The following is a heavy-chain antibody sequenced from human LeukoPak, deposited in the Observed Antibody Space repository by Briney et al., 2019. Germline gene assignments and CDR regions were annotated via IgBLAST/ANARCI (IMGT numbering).Heavy chain of an antibody. Sequence: PSETLSLTCTVPGGSISSGSYYWSWIRQPAGKGLEWNGRIYTSGSTNYNPSLKSRVTISVDTSKNQFSLKLSSVTAADTAVYYCARAAMVRGVSYTLDYWGQGTLVAVSS. CDR3: ARAAMVRGVSYTLDY. CDR2: IYTSGST. D-gene: IGHD3-10*01. V-gene: IGHV4-61*02. CDR1: GGSISSGSYY. J-gene: IGHJ4*02.